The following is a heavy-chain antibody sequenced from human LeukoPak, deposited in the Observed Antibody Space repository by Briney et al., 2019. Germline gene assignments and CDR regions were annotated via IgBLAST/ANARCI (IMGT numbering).Heavy chain of an antibody. J-gene: IGHJ4*02. V-gene: IGHV3-7*01. CDR1: GFTFSTYW. CDR2: IKQDGSEK. D-gene: IGHD1-7*01. Sequence: GGSLRLPCAASGFTFSTYWMTWVRQVPGKGLEWVANIKQDGSEKYYVDSVKGRFTISRDNAKNSLYLQMNSLRAEDTAVYYCASMGVERLSITGTTWFFDNWGQGTLVSVSS. CDR3: ASMGVERLSITGTTWFFDN.